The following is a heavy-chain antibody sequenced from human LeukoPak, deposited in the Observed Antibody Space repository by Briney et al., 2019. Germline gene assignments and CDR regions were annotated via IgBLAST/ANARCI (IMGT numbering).Heavy chain of an antibody. J-gene: IGHJ4*02. CDR1: GGTFSSYA. D-gene: IGHD2-15*01. CDR3: ARDQSSGGRWLDY. Sequence: SVKVSCKASGGTFSSYAISWVRQAPGQGLEWMGGIIPIFGTANYAQKFQGRVTITADESTSTAYMELSSLRSEDTAVYYCARDQSSGGRWLDYWGRGTLVTVSS. V-gene: IGHV1-69*01. CDR2: IIPIFGTA.